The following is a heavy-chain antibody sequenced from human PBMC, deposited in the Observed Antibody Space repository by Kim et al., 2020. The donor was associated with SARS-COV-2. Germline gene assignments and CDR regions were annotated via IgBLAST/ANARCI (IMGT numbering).Heavy chain of an antibody. CDR1: GFTFSSYW. Sequence: GGSLRLSCAASGFTFSSYWMHWVRQAPGKGLVWVARINSDGSSTSYADSVKGRFTISRDKAKNTLYLQMNSLRAEDTAVYYCARECRGYYQAFDIWGQGTMVTVSS. CDR2: INSDGSST. J-gene: IGHJ3*02. V-gene: IGHV3-74*01. D-gene: IGHD3-10*01. CDR3: ARECRGYYQAFDI.